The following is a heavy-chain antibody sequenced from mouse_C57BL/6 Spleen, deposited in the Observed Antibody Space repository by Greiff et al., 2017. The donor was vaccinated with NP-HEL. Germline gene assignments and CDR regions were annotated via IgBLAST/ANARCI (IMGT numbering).Heavy chain of an antibody. CDR1: GFTFSDYY. D-gene: IGHD2-4*01. CDR3: ARGYYDYGVDFDV. Sequence: EVQLQESEGGLVQPGSSMKLSCTASGFTFSDYYMAWVRQVPEKGLEWVANINYDGSSTYYLDSLKSRFIISRDNAKNILYLQMSSLKSEDTATYYCARGYYDYGVDFDVWGTGTTVTVSS. V-gene: IGHV5-16*01. CDR2: INYDGSST. J-gene: IGHJ1*03.